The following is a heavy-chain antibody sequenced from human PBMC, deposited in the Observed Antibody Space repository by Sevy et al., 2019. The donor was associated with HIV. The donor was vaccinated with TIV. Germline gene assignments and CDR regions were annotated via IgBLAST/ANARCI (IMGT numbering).Heavy chain of an antibody. J-gene: IGHJ4*02. CDR3: AREGCSRPHDY. D-gene: IGHD2-8*01. V-gene: IGHV3-23*01. CDR2: LSFGCGKI. CDR1: GFAFNKYS. Sequence: GGSLRLSCAASGFAFNKYSMSWIRQAPGKGLEWVATLSFGCGKINYADSVKGRFTISRDNSKNSFYLQMDNLRVEDTALYYCAREGCSRPHDYWGQGTRVTVSS.